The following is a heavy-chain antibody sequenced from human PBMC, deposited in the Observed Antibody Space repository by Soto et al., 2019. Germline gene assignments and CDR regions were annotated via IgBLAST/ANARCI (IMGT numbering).Heavy chain of an antibody. CDR1: GYTFTSYG. J-gene: IGHJ4*02. CDR2: ISAYNGNT. CDR3: ATDRPHRGLRLGELSSD. V-gene: IGHV1-18*01. Sequence: QVQLVQSGAEVKKPGASVKVSCKASGYTFTSYGISWVRQAPGQGLEWMGWISAYNGNTNYAQKLQGRVTMTTDTSTSTAYMELRSLRSDDTAVYYCATDRPHRGLRLGELSSDWGQGTLVTVSS. D-gene: IGHD3-16*02.